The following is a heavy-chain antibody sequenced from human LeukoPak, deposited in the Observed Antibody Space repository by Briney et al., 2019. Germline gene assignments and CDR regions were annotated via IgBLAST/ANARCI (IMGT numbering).Heavy chain of an antibody. V-gene: IGHV4-39*01. J-gene: IGHJ6*02. Sequence: SETLSLTCTVSGGPISSSSYYWGWIRQPPGKGLEWIGSIYYSGSTYYNPSLKSRVTISVDTSKNQFSLKLSSVTAADTAVYYCARPGLPTYGMDVWGQGTTVTVSS. CDR3: ARPGLPTYGMDV. CDR2: IYYSGST. CDR1: GGPISSSSYY. D-gene: IGHD4-11*01.